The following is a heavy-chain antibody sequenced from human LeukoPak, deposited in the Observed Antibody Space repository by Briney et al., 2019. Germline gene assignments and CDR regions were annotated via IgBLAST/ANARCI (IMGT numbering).Heavy chain of an antibody. CDR3: ATVVPQGPYYYDSSGYSH. V-gene: IGHV1-24*01. J-gene: IGHJ4*02. Sequence: ASVKVSCKVSGYTLTELSMHWVRQAPGKGLEWMGGFDPEDGETIYAQKFQGRVTMTEDTSTDTAYMELSSLRSEDTAVYYCATVVPQGPYYYDSSGYSHWGQGTLVTVSS. D-gene: IGHD3-22*01. CDR2: FDPEDGET. CDR1: GYTLTELS.